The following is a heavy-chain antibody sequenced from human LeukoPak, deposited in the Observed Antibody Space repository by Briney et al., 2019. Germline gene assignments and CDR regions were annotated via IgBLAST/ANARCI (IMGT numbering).Heavy chain of an antibody. V-gene: IGHV4-59*08. CDR3: AIFYDERSGFSY. CDR2: IHYSGST. J-gene: IGHJ4*02. CDR1: GGSISSYF. Sequence: SETLSLTCTVSGGSISSYFWNWIRQSPEKGLEWIGYIHYSGSTNYNPSLKSRVTISADTSKKQFALKLNSVTAADTAVYYCAIFYDERSGFSYWGQGTLVTVSS. D-gene: IGHD3-22*01.